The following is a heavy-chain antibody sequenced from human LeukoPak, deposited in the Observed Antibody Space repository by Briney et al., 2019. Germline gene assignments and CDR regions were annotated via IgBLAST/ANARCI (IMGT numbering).Heavy chain of an antibody. J-gene: IGHJ6*03. CDR2: ISYDGSNK. Sequence: PGGSLRLSCAASGFTFSSYAMHWVRQAPGKGLEWVAVISYDGSNKYYADSVKGRFTVSRDNSKNTLYLQMNSLRAEDTAVYYCARGDADYYYMDVWGKGTTVTVSS. CDR3: ARGDADYYYMDV. V-gene: IGHV3-30-3*01. CDR1: GFTFSSYA.